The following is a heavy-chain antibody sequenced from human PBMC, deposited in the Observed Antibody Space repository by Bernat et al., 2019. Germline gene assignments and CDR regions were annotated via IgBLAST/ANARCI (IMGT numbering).Heavy chain of an antibody. CDR3: AKDGGALGYCTNGVCAGFKYYFDY. CDR2: LSWNSGSI. D-gene: IGHD2-8*01. V-gene: IGHV3-9*01. CDR1: GFTFDDYA. J-gene: IGHJ4*02. Sequence: EVQLVESGGGLVQPGRSLRLSCAASGFTFDDYAMHWVRQAPGKGLEWVSGLSWNSGSIGYTDSVKCPLNISRDNAKNTLYLEMNSLKAEDTALYYCAKDGGALGYCTNGVCAGFKYYFDYWGQGTLVTVSS.